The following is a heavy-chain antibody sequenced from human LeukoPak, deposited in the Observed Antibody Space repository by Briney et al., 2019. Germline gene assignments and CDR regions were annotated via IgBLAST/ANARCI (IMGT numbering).Heavy chain of an antibody. CDR1: GGSIDSNNYY. Sequence: SQTLSLTCTVSGGSIDSNNYYWSWVRQPAGKGLEWIGRVYPSGNTDYNPYNPSLTGRVTISIDTSRNQISLGLTSVTAADTAVYHCARAESGHYYFDYWGQGTLVTVSS. CDR2: VYPSGNT. V-gene: IGHV4-61*02. J-gene: IGHJ4*02. D-gene: IGHD5-12*01. CDR3: ARAESGHYYFDY.